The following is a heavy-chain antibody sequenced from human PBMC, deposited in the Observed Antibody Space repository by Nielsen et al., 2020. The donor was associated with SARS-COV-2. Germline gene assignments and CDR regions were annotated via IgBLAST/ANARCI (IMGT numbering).Heavy chain of an antibody. V-gene: IGHV3-30*04. D-gene: IGHD3-10*01. CDR3: ARQRYYDSGGDYFYYGMDV. Sequence: WIRQPPGKGLEWLAVMSYDGNNKYYADSVKGRFTISRDNSKNTLYLQMNSLRAEDTAVYYCARQRYYDSGGDYFYYGMDVWGQGTTVTVSS. J-gene: IGHJ6*02. CDR2: MSYDGNNK.